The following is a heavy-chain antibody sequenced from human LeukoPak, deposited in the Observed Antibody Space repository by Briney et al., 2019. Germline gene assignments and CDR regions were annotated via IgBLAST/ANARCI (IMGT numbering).Heavy chain of an antibody. CDR3: ARDRGGSYTFDY. D-gene: IGHD1-26*01. Sequence: GGSLRLSCAASGFTFSSYAMSWVRQAPGKGLEWVSAISGSGGSTYYADSVKGRFTISRDNSKNTLYLQMNSLRAEDTAVYYCARDRGGSYTFDYWGQGTLVTVSS. CDR1: GFTFSSYA. J-gene: IGHJ4*02. V-gene: IGHV3-23*01. CDR2: ISGSGGST.